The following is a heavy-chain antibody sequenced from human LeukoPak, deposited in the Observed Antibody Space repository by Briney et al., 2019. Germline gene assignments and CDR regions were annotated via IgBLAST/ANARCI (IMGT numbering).Heavy chain of an antibody. CDR1: GGSVSSNTYY. Sequence: SETLSLTCIVSGGSVSSNTYYWGWIRQPPGKGLEWIGSINYSGSTYYNPSLKSRVTISVDTSKNQFSLKLSSVTAADTAVYYCARVFGGYYDILTGWGYYFDYWGQGTLVTVSS. V-gene: IGHV4-39*07. D-gene: IGHD3-9*01. CDR2: INYSGST. J-gene: IGHJ4*02. CDR3: ARVFGGYYDILTGWGYYFDY.